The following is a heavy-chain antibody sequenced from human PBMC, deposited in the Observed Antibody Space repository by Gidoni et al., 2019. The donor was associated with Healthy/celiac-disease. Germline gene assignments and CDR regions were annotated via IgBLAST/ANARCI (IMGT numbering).Heavy chain of an antibody. CDR2: IYHSGST. CDR3: ARASVDYSSGDALDAFDI. D-gene: IGHD3-22*01. V-gene: IGHV4-4*02. J-gene: IGHJ3*02. CDR1: GGAISSSNW. Sequence: QVQLQESGPGLVKPSGTLSLTCAVSGGAISSSNWWRWVRQPPGTGLEWIGEIYHSGSTNYNPSLKSRVTISVDKSKNQFSLKLSSVPAADPAVYYCARASVDYSSGDALDAFDIWGQGTMVTVSS.